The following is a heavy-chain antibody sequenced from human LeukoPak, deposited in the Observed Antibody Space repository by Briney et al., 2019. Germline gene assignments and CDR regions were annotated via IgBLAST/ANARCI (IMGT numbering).Heavy chain of an antibody. V-gene: IGHV4-59*01. CDR3: ARAGPWRRLSDR. Sequence: PSETLSLTCTVSGGSISSYYWSWIRQPPGKGLEWIGYIYYSGSTNYNPSLKSRVTISVDTSKNQFSLKLSSVTAADTAVYYCARAGPWRRLSDRWGQGTLVTVSS. CDR2: IYYSGST. CDR1: GGSISSYY. J-gene: IGHJ4*02. D-gene: IGHD1-1*01.